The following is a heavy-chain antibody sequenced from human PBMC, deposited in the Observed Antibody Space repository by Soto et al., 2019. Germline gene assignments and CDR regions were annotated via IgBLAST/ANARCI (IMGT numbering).Heavy chain of an antibody. J-gene: IGHJ1*01. Sequence: GGSLRLSCAASGFTFSSYGMHWVRQAPGKGLEWVAVISYDGSNKYYADSVKGRFTISRDNSKNTLYLQMNSLRAEDTAVYACAKVRDSSGWYYFQHWGQGTLVTVSS. V-gene: IGHV3-30*18. D-gene: IGHD6-19*01. CDR2: ISYDGSNK. CDR3: AKVRDSSGWYYFQH. CDR1: GFTFSSYG.